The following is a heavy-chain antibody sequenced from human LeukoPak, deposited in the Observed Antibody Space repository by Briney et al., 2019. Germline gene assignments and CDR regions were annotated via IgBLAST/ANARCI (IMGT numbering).Heavy chain of an antibody. D-gene: IGHD3-16*01. CDR2: VNQNGREK. CDR3: ARSLGDD. V-gene: IGHV3-7*01. Sequence: GGYLRLSCEVSGLTFSTYWMTWVRQAPGKGLEWVASVNQNGREKYYVDSVKGRFTISRDNAKDSLYLQMNSLRDEDTAVYYCARSLGDDWGQGTLVTVSS. J-gene: IGHJ4*02. CDR1: GLTFSTYW.